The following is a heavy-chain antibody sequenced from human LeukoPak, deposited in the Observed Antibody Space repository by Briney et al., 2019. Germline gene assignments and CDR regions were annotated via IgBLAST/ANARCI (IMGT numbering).Heavy chain of an antibody. Sequence: SETLSLTCAVYGGSFSGYYWSWIRQPPGKGLEWIGSMYYSGSTYYNTSLKNRVTISVDTSENQFSLNLSSVTAADTAVYYCARPDSSTYLRGQGTLVTVSS. CDR3: ARPDSSTYL. CDR1: GGSFSGYY. D-gene: IGHD2/OR15-2a*01. CDR2: MYYSGST. J-gene: IGHJ4*02. V-gene: IGHV4-34*01.